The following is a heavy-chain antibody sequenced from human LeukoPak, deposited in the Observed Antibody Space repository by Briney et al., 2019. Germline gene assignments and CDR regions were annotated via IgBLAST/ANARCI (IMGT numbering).Heavy chain of an antibody. J-gene: IGHJ6*03. Sequence: SETLSLTCAVYGGSFSGYYWSWIRQPPGKGLEWIGEINHSGSTNYNPSLKSRVTISVDTSKNQFSLKLSSVTAADTAVYYSARFKRYCSGGSCYYYYYYYMDVWGKGTTVTVSS. D-gene: IGHD2-15*01. V-gene: IGHV4-34*01. CDR2: INHSGST. CDR3: ARFKRYCSGGSCYYYYYYYMDV. CDR1: GGSFSGYY.